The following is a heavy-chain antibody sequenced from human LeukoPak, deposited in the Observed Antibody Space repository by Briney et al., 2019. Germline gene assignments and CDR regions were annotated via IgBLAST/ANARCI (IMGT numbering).Heavy chain of an antibody. CDR2: IYYSGST. Sequence: SETLSLTCTVSGGSISSYYWSWIRQPPGKGLEWIGYIYYSGSTSYNPSLKSRVTISVDTSSNQFSLILTSVTAADTAVYYCARGNKTGYTGYGWNYWGQGTLVNVSS. CDR1: GGSISSYY. V-gene: IGHV4-59*01. J-gene: IGHJ4*02. CDR3: ARGNKTGYTGYGWNY. D-gene: IGHD5-12*01.